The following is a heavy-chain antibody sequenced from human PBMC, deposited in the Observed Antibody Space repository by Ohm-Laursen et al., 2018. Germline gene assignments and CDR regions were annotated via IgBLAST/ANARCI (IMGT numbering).Heavy chain of an antibody. CDR2: ITSGGTT. CDR3: ALHYYDSSGYFRFDY. CDR1: GFTFSNYG. Sequence: GSLRLSCAASGFTFSNYGMSWVRQAPGKGLEWVLAITSGGTTYYADSVKGRFTISRDNSKNTLYLQMNSLRAEDTAVYYCALHYYDSSGYFRFDYWGQGTLVTVSS. J-gene: IGHJ4*02. V-gene: IGHV3-23*01. D-gene: IGHD3-22*01.